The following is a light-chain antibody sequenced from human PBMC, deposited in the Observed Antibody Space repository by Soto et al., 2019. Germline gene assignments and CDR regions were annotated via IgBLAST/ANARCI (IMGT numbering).Light chain of an antibody. Sequence: EIVLTQSPATLSLSPGERATLSCRASQSVSSYLAWYQQKPGQAPRLLIYDASNRATGIPARFSGSGSGTDFTVTISSLEPEDFAVYYCQQRRHWPPRFTFGHGTKVDIK. CDR1: QSVSSY. V-gene: IGKV3-11*01. J-gene: IGKJ3*01. CDR2: DAS. CDR3: QQRRHWPPRFT.